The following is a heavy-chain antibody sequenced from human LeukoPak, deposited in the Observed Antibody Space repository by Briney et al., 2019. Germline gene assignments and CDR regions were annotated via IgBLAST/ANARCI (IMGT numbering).Heavy chain of an antibody. J-gene: IGHJ4*02. CDR2: IYPGDSDT. CDR1: GYSFTSYW. CDR3: ARQADEVGYQLVY. V-gene: IGHV5-51*01. D-gene: IGHD6-13*01. Sequence: KRGESLKISCKGSGYSFTSYWIGWVRQMPGKGLEWMGIIYPGDSDTRYSPSFQGQVTISADKSISTAYLQWSSLKASDTAMYYCARQADEVGYQLVYWGQGTLVTVSS.